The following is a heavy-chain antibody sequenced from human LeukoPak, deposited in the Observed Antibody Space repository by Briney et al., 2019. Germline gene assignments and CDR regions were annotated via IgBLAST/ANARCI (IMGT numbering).Heavy chain of an antibody. Sequence: PGGSLRLSCAASGLTVSSNYMTWVRQAPGKGLEWVSVIYSGGSQYYADSVKGRFSISRDNSKSTVYLQMNGLRAEDTAVYYCARDRRYCSGDSCYSGVDYWGQGTLVTVSS. CDR3: ARDRRYCSGDSCYSGVDY. CDR1: GLTVSSNY. CDR2: IYSGGSQ. J-gene: IGHJ4*02. D-gene: IGHD2-15*01. V-gene: IGHV3-53*01.